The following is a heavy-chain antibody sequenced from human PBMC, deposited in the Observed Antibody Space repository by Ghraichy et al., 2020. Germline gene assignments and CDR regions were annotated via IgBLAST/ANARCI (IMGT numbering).Heavy chain of an antibody. CDR1: GFTFSDHY. CDR3: ARVMVRGVTQGGIDY. V-gene: IGHV3-72*01. J-gene: IGHJ4*02. CDR2: TRNKANSYTT. Sequence: GGSLRLSCAVSGFTFSDHYMDWVRQAPGKGLEWVGRTRNKANSYTTEYAASVKGRFTISRDDSKNSLYLQMNSLKTEDTAVYYCARVMVRGVTQGGIDYWGQGTLVTVSS. D-gene: IGHD3-10*01.